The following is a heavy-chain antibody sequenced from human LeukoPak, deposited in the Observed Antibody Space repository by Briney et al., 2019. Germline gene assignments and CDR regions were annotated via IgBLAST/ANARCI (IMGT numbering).Heavy chain of an antibody. J-gene: IGHJ5*02. CDR1: GYTFTSYG. Sequence: ASVKVSCKASGYTFTSYGISWLRQAPAQGLEWMGWISAYNGNTNYAQKLQGRVTMTTDTSTSTAYMELRSLRSDDTAVYYCARSYDFWSGYYGNWFDPWGQGTLVTVS. CDR2: ISAYNGNT. D-gene: IGHD3-3*01. V-gene: IGHV1-18*01. CDR3: ARSYDFWSGYYGNWFDP.